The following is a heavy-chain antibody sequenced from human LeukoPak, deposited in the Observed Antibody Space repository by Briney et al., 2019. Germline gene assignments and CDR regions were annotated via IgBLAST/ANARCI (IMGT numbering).Heavy chain of an antibody. Sequence: ASVKVSCKVSGYTFTGYYMHWVRQAPGQGLEWMGRINPNRGGTNYAQKFQGRVTMNSDTSISTAYMELSRLRSDDTAVYYCARDLGEGLGYWGQGTLVTVSS. CDR3: ARDLGEGLGY. CDR2: INPNRGGT. J-gene: IGHJ4*02. V-gene: IGHV1-2*06. D-gene: IGHD3-10*01. CDR1: GYTFTGYY.